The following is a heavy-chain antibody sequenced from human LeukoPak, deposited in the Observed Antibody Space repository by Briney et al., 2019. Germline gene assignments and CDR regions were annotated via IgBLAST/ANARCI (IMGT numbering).Heavy chain of an antibody. D-gene: IGHD3-10*01. CDR3: ARDPEFRGVSDY. CDR2: IKQDGSEK. J-gene: IGHJ4*02. V-gene: IGHV3-7*01. Sequence: GGSLRLSCAASGFTFSSYWVSWVRQAPGKGLEWVANIKQDGSEKYYVDSVKGRFTISRDNAKNSLYLQMNSLRAEDTAVYYCARDPEFRGVSDYWGQGTLVTVSS. CDR1: GFTFSSYW.